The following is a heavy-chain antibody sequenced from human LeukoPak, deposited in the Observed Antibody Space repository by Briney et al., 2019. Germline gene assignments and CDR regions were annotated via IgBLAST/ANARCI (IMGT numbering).Heavy chain of an antibody. CDR3: VKDGGITVAGKEGFDY. Sequence: PGGSLRLSCGASGFTFRSYGIHWVRQAPGKGLEWVSFIRFDGTDKFYANSVKGRFTVSRDNSKNTVYLQMNSLKSEDTAVYYCVKDGGITVAGKEGFDYWGQGTLVTVSS. J-gene: IGHJ4*02. V-gene: IGHV3-30*02. D-gene: IGHD6-19*01. CDR1: GFTFRSYG. CDR2: IRFDGTDK.